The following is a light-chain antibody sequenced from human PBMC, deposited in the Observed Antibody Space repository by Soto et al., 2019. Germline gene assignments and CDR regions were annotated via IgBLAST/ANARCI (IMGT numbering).Light chain of an antibody. CDR3: QQYGSSWT. CDR2: GAS. V-gene: IGKV3-20*01. CDR1: QSVSSSY. Sequence: VLTQSPDTLSLSPGERATLSCRASQSVSSSYLAWYQQKPGQAPRLLIYGASSRATGIPDRFSGSGSGTDFTLTISRLEPEDFAVYYCQQYGSSWTFGQGTKVDI. J-gene: IGKJ1*01.